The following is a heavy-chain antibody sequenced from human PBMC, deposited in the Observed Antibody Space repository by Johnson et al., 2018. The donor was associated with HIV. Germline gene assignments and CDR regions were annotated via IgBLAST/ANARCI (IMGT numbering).Heavy chain of an antibody. J-gene: IGHJ3*02. D-gene: IGHD1-7*01. CDR2: ISYDGSNK. Sequence: QVQLVESGGGVVQPGRSLRLSCAASGFTFSSYAMHWVRQAPGKGLECVEVISYDGSNKYYADSVKGRFTISRDNSKNTLYLQMNSLRAEDTAVYYCARAELPDAFDIWGQGTMVTVSS. CDR3: ARAELPDAFDI. CDR1: GFTFSSYA. V-gene: IGHV3-30*04.